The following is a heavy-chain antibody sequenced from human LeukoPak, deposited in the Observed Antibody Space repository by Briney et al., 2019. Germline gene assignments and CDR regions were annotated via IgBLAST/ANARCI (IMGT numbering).Heavy chain of an antibody. CDR2: IYTSGST. V-gene: IGHV4-61*02. CDR3: ARDGSTSG. J-gene: IGHJ4*02. CDR1: GGSISSSSYY. D-gene: IGHD3-10*01. Sequence: PSETLSLTCTVSGGSISSSSYYWSWTRQPAGKGLEWIGRIYTSGSTNYNPSLKSRVTMSVDTSKNQFSLKLSSVTAADTAVYYCARDGSTSGWGQGTLVTVSS.